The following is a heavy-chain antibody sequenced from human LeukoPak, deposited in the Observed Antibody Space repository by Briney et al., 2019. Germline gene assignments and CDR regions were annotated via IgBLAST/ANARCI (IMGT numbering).Heavy chain of an antibody. V-gene: IGHV3-13*01. J-gene: IGHJ3*02. CDR1: GFTFSSYD. CDR2: IGTAGDT. Sequence: GGSLRLSCAASGFTFSSYDMHWVRQATGKGLEGVSAIGTAGDTYYPGSVKGRFTISRENAKSSLYLQMNSLRAGDTAVYYCARARLYSGSYLDAFDIWGQGTMVTVSS. CDR3: ARARLYSGSYLDAFDI. D-gene: IGHD1-26*01.